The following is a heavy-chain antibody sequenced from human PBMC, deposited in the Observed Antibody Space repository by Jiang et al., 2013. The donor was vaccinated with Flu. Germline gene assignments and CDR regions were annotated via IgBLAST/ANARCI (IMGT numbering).Heavy chain of an antibody. Sequence: GLVKPSETLSLTCTVSGGSISSYYWSWIRQPAGEGLEWIGRIYTSGSTNYNPSLKSRVTMSVDTSKNQFSLKLSSVTAADTAVYYCARGLWFGELLGDLFDIWGQGTMVTVSS. CDR2: IYTSGST. D-gene: IGHD3-10*01. J-gene: IGHJ3*02. CDR1: GGSISSYY. CDR3: ARGLWFGELLGDLFDI. V-gene: IGHV4-4*07.